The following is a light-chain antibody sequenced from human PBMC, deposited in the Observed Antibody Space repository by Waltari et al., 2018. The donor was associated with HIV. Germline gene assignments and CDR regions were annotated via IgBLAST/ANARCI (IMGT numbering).Light chain of an antibody. CDR2: GAS. CDR1: QSVSSSH. J-gene: IGKJ3*01. CDR3: QQYGSSPLT. Sequence: EIVLTQSPGTLSLSPGERATLSCRASQSVSSSHLAWYQQKRGQAPRLLIYGASSRAAGIPDRFSGSGSGTDFTLTISKLEPEDFAMYYCQQYGSSPLTFGPGTRVDIK. V-gene: IGKV3-20*01.